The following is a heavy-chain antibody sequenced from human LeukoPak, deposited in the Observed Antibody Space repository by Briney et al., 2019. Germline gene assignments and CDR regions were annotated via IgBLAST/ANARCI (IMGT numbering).Heavy chain of an antibody. CDR2: IYSGGTT. J-gene: IGHJ4*02. V-gene: IGHV3-66*01. CDR1: GFTVSGNY. Sequence: PGGSLRLSCVASGFTVSGNYMSWVRQAPGKGRQWVSVIYSGGTTYYVDSVKGRFIISRDRSKNTLYLQMNSLRAEDSAMYYCARGSGTYPSPMDYWGQGTLVTVSS. D-gene: IGHD1-26*01. CDR3: ARGSGTYPSPMDY.